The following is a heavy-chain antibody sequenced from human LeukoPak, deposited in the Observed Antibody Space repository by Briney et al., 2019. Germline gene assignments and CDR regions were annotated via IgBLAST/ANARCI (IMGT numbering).Heavy chain of an antibody. CDR2: INPNSGGT. CDR3: ARDILTRYCSSTSCYSAFDI. V-gene: IGHV1-2*02. J-gene: IGHJ3*02. Sequence: VASVKVSCKASGYTFTGYYMHWVRQAPGQGLEWMGWINPNSGGTNYAQKLQGRVTMTRDTSISTAYMELSRLRSDDTAVYYCARDILTRYCSSTSCYSAFDIWGQGTMVTVSS. CDR1: GYTFTGYY. D-gene: IGHD2-2*02.